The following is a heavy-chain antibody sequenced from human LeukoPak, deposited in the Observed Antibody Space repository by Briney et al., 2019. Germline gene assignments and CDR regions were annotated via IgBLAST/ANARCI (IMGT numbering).Heavy chain of an antibody. CDR1: GYTFTNFG. J-gene: IGHJ5*02. Sequence: GASVKVSCKASGYTFTNFGISWVRQAPGQGLEWMGWINPNSGGTNYAQKFQGRVTMTRDTSISTAYMELSRLRSDDTAVYYCARETYSSGRSWNWFDPWGQGTLVTVSS. CDR3: ARETYSSGRSWNWFDP. CDR2: INPNSGGT. V-gene: IGHV1-2*02. D-gene: IGHD6-19*01.